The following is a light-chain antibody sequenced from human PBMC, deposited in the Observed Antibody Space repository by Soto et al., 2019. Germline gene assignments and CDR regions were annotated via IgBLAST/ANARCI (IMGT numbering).Light chain of an antibody. CDR2: GAS. Sequence: EIVMTQSPATLSVSPGERATLSCRASQSVSSNLAWYQQKPGQAPRLLTYGASTRATGIPASFSGSGSGTEFTLTISSLQSEDFAVYYCQQYNNWPGTFGPGTKVDIK. CDR3: QQYNNWPGT. CDR1: QSVSSN. V-gene: IGKV3-15*01. J-gene: IGKJ3*01.